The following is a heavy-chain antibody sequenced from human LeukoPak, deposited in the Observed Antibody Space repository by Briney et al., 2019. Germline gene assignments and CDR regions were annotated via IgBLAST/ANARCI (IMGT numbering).Heavy chain of an antibody. CDR2: INPNSGGT. CDR1: GYTFTGYY. Sequence: ASVKVSCKASGYTFTGYYMHWVRQAPGQGLEWMGWINPNSGGTNYAQKFQGRVTMTRDTSISTAYMELSRLRSDDTAVYYCARDGTGVLLWFGESTYYYYYYMDVWGKGTTVTISS. D-gene: IGHD3-10*01. CDR3: ARDGTGVLLWFGESTYYYYYYMDV. V-gene: IGHV1-2*02. J-gene: IGHJ6*03.